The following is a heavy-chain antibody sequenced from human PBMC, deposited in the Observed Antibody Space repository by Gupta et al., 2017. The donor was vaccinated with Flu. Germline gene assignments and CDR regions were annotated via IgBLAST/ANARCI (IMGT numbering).Heavy chain of an antibody. D-gene: IGHD5/OR15-5a*01. J-gene: IGHJ5*02. CDR2: SSGRTQYN. CDR1: AFSFSDYY. Sequence: SGGALVNPGWSLILSCTASAFSFSDYYMTWSRHSPGRGRKWLTESSGRTQYNNEADGEKYRFFVTRDNAKTASASKMKSPKTEDSDTEAYTGVSGSARYQGVYGVDLWGQGTRVTVSS. V-gene: IGHV3-11*03. CDR3: TGVSGSARYQGVYGVDL.